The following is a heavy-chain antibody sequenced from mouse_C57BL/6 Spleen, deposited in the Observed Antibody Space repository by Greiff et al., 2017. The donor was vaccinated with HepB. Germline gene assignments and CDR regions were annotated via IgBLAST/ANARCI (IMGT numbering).Heavy chain of an antibody. V-gene: IGHV1-82*01. CDR3: SLDYGSSYDYAMDY. CDR1: GYAFSSSW. CDR2: IYPGDGDT. Sequence: VQLQQSGPELVKPGASVKISCKASGYAFSSSWMNWVKQRPGKGLEWIGRIYPGDGDTNYNGKFKGKATLTADKSSSTAYMQLSSLTSEDSAVYFWSLDYGSSYDYAMDYWGQGTSVTVSS. J-gene: IGHJ4*01. D-gene: IGHD1-1*01.